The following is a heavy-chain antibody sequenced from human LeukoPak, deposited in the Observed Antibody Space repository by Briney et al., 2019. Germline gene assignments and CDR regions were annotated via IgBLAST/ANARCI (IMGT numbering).Heavy chain of an antibody. CDR1: GCAFTSFG. CDR2: ISIYNGNT. CDR3: GREQCIYGGGPPPFDY. Sequence: ASVKVSYKPSGCAFTSFGINWVRQAPGQGLEWMGWISIYNGNTNYPQKFQGRVAMTTDTSTSTAYMQLRSLRADKSAVYYCGREQCIYGGGPPPFDYGGQGTLVTVSS. J-gene: IGHJ4*02. V-gene: IGHV1-18*01. D-gene: IGHD3-16*01.